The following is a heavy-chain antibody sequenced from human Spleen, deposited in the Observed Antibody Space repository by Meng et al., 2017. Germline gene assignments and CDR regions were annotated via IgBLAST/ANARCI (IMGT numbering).Heavy chain of an antibody. CDR3: AGGRSYYDSSGFDP. CDR2: INHSGST. Sequence: SETLSLTCAVYGGSFSGYYWSWIRQPPGKGLEWIGEINHSGSTNYNPSLKSRVTISLDTSKNQFSLKLSSVTAADTSVYYCAGGRSYYDSSGFDPWGQGTLVTVSS. D-gene: IGHD3-22*01. J-gene: IGHJ5*02. CDR1: GGSFSGYY. V-gene: IGHV4-34*01.